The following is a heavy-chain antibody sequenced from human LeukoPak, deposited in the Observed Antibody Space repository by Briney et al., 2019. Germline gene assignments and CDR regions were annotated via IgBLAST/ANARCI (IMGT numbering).Heavy chain of an antibody. CDR3: AKWGPHYEVIKSSVYYYGMDV. V-gene: IGHV3-30*02. CDR1: GLKFRNYG. CDR2: IWYDGSHQ. D-gene: IGHD3-22*01. J-gene: IGHJ6*02. Sequence: GGSLRLSCVASGLKFRNYGMHWVRQAPGKGLEWVTFIWYDGSHQYYIDSVKGRFTVSRDNAKSTLYLQMDSLRAEDTAVYYCAKWGPHYEVIKSSVYYYGMDVWGQGTTVTVSS.